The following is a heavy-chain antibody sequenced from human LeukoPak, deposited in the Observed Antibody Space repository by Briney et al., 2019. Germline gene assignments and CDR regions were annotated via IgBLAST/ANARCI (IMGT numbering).Heavy chain of an antibody. V-gene: IGHV3-21*01. Sequence: PGGSLRLSCAASGFTFSSYSMNWVRQAPGKGLEWVSSISSSSSYIYYADSVKGRFTISRDNAKNSLYLQMNSLRAEDTAVYYCAREGVSRGYSYGEFFDYWGQGTLVTVSS. CDR3: AREGVSRGYSYGEFFDY. D-gene: IGHD5-18*01. CDR2: ISSSSSYI. CDR1: GFTFSSYS. J-gene: IGHJ4*02.